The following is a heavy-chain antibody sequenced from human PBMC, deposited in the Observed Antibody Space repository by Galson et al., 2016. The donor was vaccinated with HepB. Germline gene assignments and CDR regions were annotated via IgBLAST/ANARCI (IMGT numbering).Heavy chain of an antibody. V-gene: IGHV3-23*01. Sequence: SLRLSCAASGLTFRTYAMSWVRQAPGKGLEWVAGIGCSGGGTNHAASVRGRFTISRDNSMNTLCLQMNSLRAEDTAVYYCARAVSFGTVDYWGQGTLVTVSA. CDR3: ARAVSFGTVDY. CDR1: GLTFRTYA. CDR2: IGCSGGGT. D-gene: IGHD1-1*01. J-gene: IGHJ4*02.